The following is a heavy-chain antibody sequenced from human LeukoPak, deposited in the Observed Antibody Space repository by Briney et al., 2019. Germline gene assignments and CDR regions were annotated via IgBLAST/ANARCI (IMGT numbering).Heavy chain of an antibody. CDR1: GYTFTGYY. J-gene: IGHJ4*02. D-gene: IGHD5-18*01. CDR2: INPNSGGT. CDR3: ARVNGYSYGYDDY. V-gene: IGHV1-2*06. Sequence: ASVKVSCEASGYTFTGYYMHWVRQAPGQGLEWMGRINPNSGGTNYAQKFQGRVTMTRDTSISTAYMELSRLRSDDTAVYYCARVNGYSYGYDDYWGQGTLVTVSS.